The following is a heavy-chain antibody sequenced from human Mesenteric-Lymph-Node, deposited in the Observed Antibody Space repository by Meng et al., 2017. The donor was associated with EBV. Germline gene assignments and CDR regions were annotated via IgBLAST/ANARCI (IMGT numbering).Heavy chain of an antibody. Sequence: QVQLQESGPGLVKASETLSLTCTVSGASISRSSYYWGWVRQTPGKGLEWIGTIYYSGSTYYNPSLKSRVTISLHTSKNQFSLMLTSVTAADTAVYYCAGPVDYYDSNGSYFDYWGQGALVTVSS. CDR2: IYYSGST. CDR3: AGPVDYYDSNGSYFDY. CDR1: GASISRSSYY. J-gene: IGHJ4*02. D-gene: IGHD3-22*01. V-gene: IGHV4-39*01.